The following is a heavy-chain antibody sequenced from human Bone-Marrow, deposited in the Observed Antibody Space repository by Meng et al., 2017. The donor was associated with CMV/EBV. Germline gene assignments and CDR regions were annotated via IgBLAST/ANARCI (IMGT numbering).Heavy chain of an antibody. V-gene: IGHV3-30*04. D-gene: IGHD3-3*01. CDR1: RFNFGIHP. J-gene: IGHJ6*02. Sequence: GGSLRLSCAASRFNFGIHPMYWVRQAPGKGLEWVAVISYDGSNQDYADSVKGRFTISRDNSNNTLYLDMTSLRPEDTAVYYCARDGEVRFLEWLTTTRVMDVWGQGTTVTVSS. CDR2: ISYDGSNQ. CDR3: ARDGEVRFLEWLTTTRVMDV.